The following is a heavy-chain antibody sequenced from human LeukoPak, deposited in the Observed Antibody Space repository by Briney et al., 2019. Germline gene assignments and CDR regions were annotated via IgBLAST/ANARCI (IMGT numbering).Heavy chain of an antibody. J-gene: IGHJ4*02. CDR3: ARDLDYGGNQEGGY. D-gene: IGHD4-23*01. CDR2: IYHSGST. V-gene: IGHV4-4*02. Sequence: SETLSLTCAVSGGSISSSNWWSWVRQPPGKGLEWIGEIYHSGSTNYNPSLKSRVTISVDKSKNQFSLKLSSVTAADTAVYYCARDLDYGGNQEGGYWGQETLVTVSS. CDR1: GGSISSSNW.